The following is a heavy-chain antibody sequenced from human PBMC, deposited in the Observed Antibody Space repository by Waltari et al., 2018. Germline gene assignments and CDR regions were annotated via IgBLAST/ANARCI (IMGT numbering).Heavy chain of an antibody. Sequence: EVQLVESGGGLVKPGGSLRLSCAASGFTFSSYSMNWVHQAPGKGLEWVSSISSSSSYIYYADSVKGRFTISRDNAKNSLYLQMNSLRAEDTAVYYCASVYSSSWYDAFYIWGQGTMVTVSS. CDR3: ASVYSSSWYDAFYI. D-gene: IGHD6-13*01. CDR1: GFTFSSYS. CDR2: ISSSSSYI. V-gene: IGHV3-21*01. J-gene: IGHJ3*02.